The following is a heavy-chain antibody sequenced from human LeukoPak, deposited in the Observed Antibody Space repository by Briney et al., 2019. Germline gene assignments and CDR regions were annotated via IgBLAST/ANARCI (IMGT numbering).Heavy chain of an antibody. CDR3: ARDTIPFPYSGYAY. CDR2: IWYDGSNK. Sequence: GGSLRLSCAASGFTFSSYGMHWVRQAPGKGLEWVAVIWYDGSNKYYADSVKGRFTISRDNSKNTLYLQMNGLRAEDTAVYYCARDTIPFPYSGYAYWGQGTLVTVSS. J-gene: IGHJ4*02. V-gene: IGHV3-33*01. D-gene: IGHD5-12*01. CDR1: GFTFSSYG.